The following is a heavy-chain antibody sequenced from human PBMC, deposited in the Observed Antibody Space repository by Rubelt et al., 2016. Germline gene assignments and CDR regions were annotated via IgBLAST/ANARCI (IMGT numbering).Heavy chain of an antibody. Sequence: EVQLVESGGGLVQPGGSLRLSCAASEFSFSMYWMSWVRQAPGKGLEWVANIKHDGREKYYADSVKGRFTISRDNAKNSLYRQMNSLRVEDTAVYYCARYPRGGFSFDYWGQGIVVTVSS. D-gene: IGHD2-15*01. CDR2: IKHDGREK. V-gene: IGHV3-7*01. CDR1: EFSFSMYW. J-gene: IGHJ4*02. CDR3: ARYPRGGFSFDY.